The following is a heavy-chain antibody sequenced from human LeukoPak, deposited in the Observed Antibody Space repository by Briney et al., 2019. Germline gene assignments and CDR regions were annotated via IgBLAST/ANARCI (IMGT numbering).Heavy chain of an antibody. CDR3: ARAGWEQLEVFDY. J-gene: IGHJ4*02. CDR2: IYYSGST. D-gene: IGHD6-6*01. V-gene: IGHV4-31*03. Sequence: SQTLSLTCTVSGGSISSGGYYWSWLRQHPGKGLEWIGYIYYSGSTYYNPSLKSRVTISVDTSKNQFSLKLSSVTAADTAVYYCARAGWEQLEVFDYWGQGTLVTVSS. CDR1: GGSISSGGYY.